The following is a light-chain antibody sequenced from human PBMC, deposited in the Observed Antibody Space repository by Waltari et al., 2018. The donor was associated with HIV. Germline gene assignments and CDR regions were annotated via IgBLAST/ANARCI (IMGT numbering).Light chain of an antibody. CDR1: SSDVGSYNL. J-gene: IGLJ2*01. CDR3: CSYAGSSTFDVV. Sequence: QSALTQPASVSGSPGQSITISCTGTSSDVGSYNLVSWYQQHPGKAPKLMIYEVSKRPSGVSNRFSGSKSGNTASLTISGLQVEDEADYYCCSYAGSSTFDVVFGGGTKLTVL. CDR2: EVS. V-gene: IGLV2-23*02.